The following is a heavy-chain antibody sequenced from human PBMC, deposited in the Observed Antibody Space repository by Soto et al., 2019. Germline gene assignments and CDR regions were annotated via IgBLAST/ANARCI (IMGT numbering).Heavy chain of an antibody. CDR3: AKEVSASIPYYPVSPGFDY. V-gene: IGHV3-30-3*01. CDR2: ISYDGSNK. CDR1: GFTFSSYA. Sequence: GGSLRLSCAASGFTFSSYAMHWVRQAPGKGLEWVAVISYDGSNKYYADSVKGRFTISRDNSQNTLYLQMNSLRAEDTSVYFCAKEVSASIPYYPVSPGFDYWGQGTLVTVSS. D-gene: IGHD3-10*01. J-gene: IGHJ4*02.